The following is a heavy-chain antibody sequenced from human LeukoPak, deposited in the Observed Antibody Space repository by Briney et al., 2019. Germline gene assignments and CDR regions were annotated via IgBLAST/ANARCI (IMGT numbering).Heavy chain of an antibody. CDR2: ISYDGSNK. J-gene: IGHJ4*02. V-gene: IGHV3-30*04. CDR3: ARGGGPDTAMNLDY. CDR1: GFTFSRFA. Sequence: GRSLILSCAASGFTFSRFAMHWVRQAPDKGLEWVAVISYDGSNKYYADSVKGRFTISRDNSKNTLFLQMNSLRPEDTAVYYCARGGGPDTAMNLDYGGQGTLVTVSS. D-gene: IGHD5-18*01.